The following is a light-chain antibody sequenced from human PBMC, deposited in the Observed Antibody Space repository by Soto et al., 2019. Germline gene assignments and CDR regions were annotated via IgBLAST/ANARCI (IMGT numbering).Light chain of an antibody. CDR2: GAS. CDR1: QSVSSN. V-gene: IGKV3-15*01. CDR3: QQYINWPPWT. J-gene: IGKJ1*01. Sequence: EIVMTQSPATLSVSPGERATLSCRASQSVSSNLAWYQQKPGQAPRLLIYGASTRATGIPARFSGSGSGTEFTLTISSLQSEDFAVYYCQQYINWPPWTFGQGINVDIK.